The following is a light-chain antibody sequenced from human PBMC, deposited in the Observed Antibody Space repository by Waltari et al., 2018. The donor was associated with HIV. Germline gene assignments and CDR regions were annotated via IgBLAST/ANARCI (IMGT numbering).Light chain of an antibody. J-gene: IGLJ3*02. CDR2: GVD. CDR3: SSHTLTRVLL. Sequence: QSALTQPASLSGSPGQSITISCTGSSLAIRLYDFVSWYKHLPNTAPQLIIYGVDRRPPGITSRFSASKSGDVASLTISGLQAEDEADYYCSSHTLTRVLLFGGGTRLTVL. V-gene: IGLV2-14*01. CDR1: SLAIRLYDF.